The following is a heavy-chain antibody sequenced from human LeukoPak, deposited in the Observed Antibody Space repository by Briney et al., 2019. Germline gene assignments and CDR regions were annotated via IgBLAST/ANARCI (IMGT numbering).Heavy chain of an antibody. J-gene: IGHJ4*02. D-gene: IGHD2-21*01. CDR3: ARGFHSPHY. CDR2: IYYSGRT. Sequence: SETLSLTCTVSGGSISSDYWSWIRQPPGKGLEWIGYIYYSGRTYYNPSLKSRITISVDTSKNQFSLKLSSVTAADTAVYYCARGFHSPHYWGQGTLVSVSS. CDR1: GGSISSDY. V-gene: IGHV4-59*01.